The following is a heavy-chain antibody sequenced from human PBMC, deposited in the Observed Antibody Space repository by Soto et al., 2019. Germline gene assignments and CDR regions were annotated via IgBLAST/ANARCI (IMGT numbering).Heavy chain of an antibody. CDR1: GGSISTNSYY. V-gene: IGHV4-39*07. D-gene: IGHD4-17*01. CDR3: ARGSGTPHYGDYVFDY. Sequence: SETLSLTCTVSGGSISTNSYYWGWIRQPPGEGLEWIGYIYYSGSTYYNPSLKSRVTISVDTSKNQFSLKLSSVTAADTAVYYCARGSGTPHYGDYVFDYWGQGTLVTVSS. CDR2: IYYSGST. J-gene: IGHJ4*02.